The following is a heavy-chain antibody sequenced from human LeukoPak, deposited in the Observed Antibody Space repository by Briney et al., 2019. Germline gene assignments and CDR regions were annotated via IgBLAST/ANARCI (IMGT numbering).Heavy chain of an antibody. CDR3: ARAAFYFDRSCHSPDFDY. CDR2: INPNTGAT. J-gene: IGHJ4*02. CDR1: GYTFTDYY. D-gene: IGHD3-22*01. V-gene: IGHV1-2*02. Sequence: ASVKVSCKASGYTFTDYYLHWVRQAPGQGLEWMGWINPNTGATDYAQNFQGRVAMTRDTSISTAYMDLSRLRSDDTAVYYCARAAFYFDRSCHSPDFDYWGQGTLVTVSS.